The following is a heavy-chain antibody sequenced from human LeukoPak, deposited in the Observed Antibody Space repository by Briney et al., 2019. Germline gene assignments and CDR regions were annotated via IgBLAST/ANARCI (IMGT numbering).Heavy chain of an antibody. D-gene: IGHD1-20*01. V-gene: IGHV3-33*01. J-gene: IGHJ3*02. CDR1: GFSFTNHG. Sequence: GGSLRLSCVASGFSFTNHGMHWVRQAPGKGLEWVAVLWSDGTTTYYRDSVKARFTISRDGSESTLYLQMNSLRAEDTALYYCAREGPISGTNPFDIWGQGTLVIVSS. CDR2: LWSDGTTT. CDR3: AREGPISGTNPFDI.